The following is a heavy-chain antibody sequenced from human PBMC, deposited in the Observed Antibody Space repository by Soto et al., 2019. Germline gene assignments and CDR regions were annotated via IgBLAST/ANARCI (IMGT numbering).Heavy chain of an antibody. Sequence: QGGFLRLSCAASGFTVSSNYMTWVRQAPGKGLEWVSVIYSGGSTYYADSVKGRFTISRDNSNNMVYLQMSSLRAEDTAVYYCARDRFLECWGKGTTVTVSS. CDR3: ARDRFLEC. CDR2: IYSGGST. CDR1: GFTVSSNY. V-gene: IGHV3-66*01. D-gene: IGHD3-3*01. J-gene: IGHJ6*04.